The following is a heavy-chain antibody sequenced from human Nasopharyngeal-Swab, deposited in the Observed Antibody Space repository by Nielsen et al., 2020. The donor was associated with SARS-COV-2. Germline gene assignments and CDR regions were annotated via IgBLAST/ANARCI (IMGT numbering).Heavy chain of an antibody. D-gene: IGHD6-6*01. CDR3: ARSGYSNSDIDY. J-gene: IGHJ4*02. CDR1: GGTFSSYA. V-gene: IGHV1-69*13. Sequence: SVKVSCKASGGTFSSYAISWVRQAPGQGLEWMGGIIPIFGTADYAQKFQDSVTITAHDSTSTAYMELSSLRAEDTAVYYCARSGYSNSDIDYWGQGTLVTVSS. CDR2: IIPIFGTA.